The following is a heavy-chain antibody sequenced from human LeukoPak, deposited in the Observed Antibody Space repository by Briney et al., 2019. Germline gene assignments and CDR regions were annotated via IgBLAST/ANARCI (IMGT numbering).Heavy chain of an antibody. CDR1: GFTFSSYS. V-gene: IGHV3-21*01. D-gene: IGHD2-2*01. Sequence: GGSLRLSCAASGFTFSSYSMNWVRQAPGKGLEWVSSISSSSYIYYADSVKGRFTISRDNAKNSLYLQMNSLRAEDTAVYYCARGGNCGSTSCPEIDYWGQGTLVTVSS. CDR3: ARGGNCGSTSCPEIDY. CDR2: ISSSSYI. J-gene: IGHJ4*02.